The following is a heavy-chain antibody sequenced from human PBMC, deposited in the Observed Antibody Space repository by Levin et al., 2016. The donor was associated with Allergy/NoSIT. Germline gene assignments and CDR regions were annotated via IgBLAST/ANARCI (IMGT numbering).Heavy chain of an antibody. D-gene: IGHD2-8*02. CDR1: GYTISDNY. Sequence: ASVKVSCKASGYTISDNYMHWVRQAPGQGLEWMGWVNPSTGGTIYAQKFQGRVTMTRDTSISTAYMELSRLTSDDTAVYYCARASGPYWYYFDYWGQGTLVTVSS. CDR2: VNPSTGGT. J-gene: IGHJ4*02. V-gene: IGHV1-2*02. CDR3: ARASGPYWYYFDY.